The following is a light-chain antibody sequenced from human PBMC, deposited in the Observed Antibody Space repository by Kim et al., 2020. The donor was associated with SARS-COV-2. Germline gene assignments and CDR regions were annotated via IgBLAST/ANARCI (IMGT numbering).Light chain of an antibody. CDR3: QSYDSSLSGYV. CDR1: SSSIGAGYD. Sequence: QRVTISCTGGSSSIGAGYDVHWHQQLPGAAPKLLIHANTNRPSGVPARFSGSKSDTSASLAIAGLQAEDEADYYCQSYDSSLSGYVFGTGTKVTVL. CDR2: ANT. J-gene: IGLJ1*01. V-gene: IGLV1-40*01.